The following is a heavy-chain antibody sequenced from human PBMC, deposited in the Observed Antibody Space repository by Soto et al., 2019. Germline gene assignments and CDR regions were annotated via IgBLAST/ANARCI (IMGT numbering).Heavy chain of an antibody. V-gene: IGHV3-74*03. CDR3: AREAGYCSRTSCYRRAFDT. CDR1: GFTFSGHW. Sequence: EVQLVESGGDVVQPGGSLRLSCAASGFTFSGHWMHWVRQVPGKGLEWVSRINTDGGSSAYADSGKGRFTISGANAKNTLYLQMHGLRAEDTAVYYCAREAGYCSRTSCYRRAFDTWGQGTTVTVSS. D-gene: IGHD2-2*01. J-gene: IGHJ3*02. CDR2: INTDGGSS.